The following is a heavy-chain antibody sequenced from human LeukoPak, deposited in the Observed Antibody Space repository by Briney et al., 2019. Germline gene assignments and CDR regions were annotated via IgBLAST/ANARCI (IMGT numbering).Heavy chain of an antibody. CDR1: GYTFTSYG. J-gene: IGHJ1*01. CDR2: ISAYNGNT. Sequence: ASVKVSCKASGYTFTSYGISWVRQAPGQGLEWMGWISAYNGNTNYAQKFQDRVSITADASTVTAYMELTSLKFDDTAVYYCATAPRVSHWGQGTLVTVSS. CDR3: ATAPRVSH. V-gene: IGHV1-18*01.